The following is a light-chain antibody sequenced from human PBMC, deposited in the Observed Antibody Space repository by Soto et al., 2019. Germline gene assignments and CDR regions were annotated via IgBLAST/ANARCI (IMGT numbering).Light chain of an antibody. Sequence: DIQMTQSPSSLSASVGDGVTITCRASQGIKNDLAWYQQKPGKAPKRLIYAVSSLQSEVLSRFSGSGSGTEFTLTISSLQPEDVATYYCLQHHSYPQTFGQGTKVEI. V-gene: IGKV1-17*01. CDR2: AVS. CDR1: QGIKND. CDR3: LQHHSYPQT. J-gene: IGKJ1*01.